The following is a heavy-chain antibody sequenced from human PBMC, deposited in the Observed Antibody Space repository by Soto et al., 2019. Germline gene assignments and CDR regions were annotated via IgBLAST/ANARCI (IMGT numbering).Heavy chain of an antibody. CDR1: GYTFTSYY. CDR2: INPSGGGT. J-gene: IGHJ4*01. Sequence: ASVTVSCTASGYTFTSYYMHWVRQAPGQGLEWMGIINPSGGGTSSAQKFQGRVILTRDTSTSTVYMELSSLRSEDTAVYYCARGVKYDSSDYCLVYWGQGTLVTVSS. CDR3: ARGVKYDSSDYCLVY. D-gene: IGHD3-22*01. V-gene: IGHV1-46*01.